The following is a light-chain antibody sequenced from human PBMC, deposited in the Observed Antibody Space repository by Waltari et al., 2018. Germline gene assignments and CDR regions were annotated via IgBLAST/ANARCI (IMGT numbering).Light chain of an antibody. CDR1: SSNIGEGYD. J-gene: IGLJ3*02. V-gene: IGLV1-40*01. CDR2: GNK. Sequence: QSVLTQPPSVSGAPGQRVTISCTGSSSNIGEGYDVNWYQQLPGTAPKLLIHGNKNPPSEVPDRFSASKSGTSASLAITGPQAEDEADYYFQSYDSSLSVWVFGGGTKLTVL. CDR3: QSYDSSLSVWV.